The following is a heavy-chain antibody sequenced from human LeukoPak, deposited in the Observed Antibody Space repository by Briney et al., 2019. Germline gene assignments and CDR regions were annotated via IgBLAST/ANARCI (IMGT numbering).Heavy chain of an antibody. CDR2: IKSKTDGGTT. CDR1: GFTFSNAW. Sequence: GGSLRLSCAASGFTFSNAWMSWVRQAPGKGLEWVGRIKSKTDGGTTDYAAPVKGRFTISRDDSKNTLYLQMNRLKTEDTAAYYCTTDRRRDSSSFYYYGMDVWGQGTTVTVSS. V-gene: IGHV3-15*01. D-gene: IGHD6-6*01. J-gene: IGHJ6*02. CDR3: TTDRRRDSSSFYYYGMDV.